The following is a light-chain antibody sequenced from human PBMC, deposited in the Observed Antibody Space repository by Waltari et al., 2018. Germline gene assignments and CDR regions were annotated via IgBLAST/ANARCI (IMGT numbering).Light chain of an antibody. CDR1: NIGSKS. CDR3: QLWDKSSDPPYV. Sequence: SYVLTQPHSVSVAPGQTARMTCGANNIGSKSVHWSQKKPGQTPVPVVYDDSDRPSGIPERFSGSNSGNTATLTITRVEAGDEADYYCQLWDKSSDPPYVFGPGTKVTVL. J-gene: IGLJ1*01. CDR2: DDS. V-gene: IGLV3-21*02.